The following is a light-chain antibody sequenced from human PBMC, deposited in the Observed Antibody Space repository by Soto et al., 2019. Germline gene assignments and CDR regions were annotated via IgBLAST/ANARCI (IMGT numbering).Light chain of an antibody. CDR3: QQFFSAALT. CDR2: GAS. V-gene: IGKV1-39*01. CDR1: ETISTF. J-gene: IGKJ4*01. Sequence: DIQLTQSPSSLSASLGDSITITCRASETISTFLNWYQVQPGKAPRLLVYGASYLQVGVPVRFRGSGSGTLFTLTIDNLQREDLASYFCQQFFSAALTFGGGTRVDIE.